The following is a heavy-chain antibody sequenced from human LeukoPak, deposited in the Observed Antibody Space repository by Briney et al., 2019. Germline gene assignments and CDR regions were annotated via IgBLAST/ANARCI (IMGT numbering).Heavy chain of an antibody. Sequence: SQTLSLTCSVSGGSISSGGYYGSWIRQHPGGGLEWIGYSYYNGSTCYNPSLKSRVTISAETSKNQLTLKLSCVTAADTAVYYCASRLSYSYASLDYWGQGTLVTVSS. D-gene: IGHD5-18*01. CDR3: ASRLSYSYASLDY. J-gene: IGHJ4*02. V-gene: IGHV4-31*03. CDR2: SYYNGST. CDR1: GGSISSGGYY.